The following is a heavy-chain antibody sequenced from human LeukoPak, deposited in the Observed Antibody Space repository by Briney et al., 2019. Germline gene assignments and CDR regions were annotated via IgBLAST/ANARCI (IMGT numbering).Heavy chain of an antibody. V-gene: IGHV3-33*06. CDR2: IWYDGSNK. CDR3: AKGHRRDGYNFDRY. CDR1: GFTFSSYG. D-gene: IGHD5-24*01. J-gene: IGHJ4*02. Sequence: GRSLRLSCAASGFTFSSYGMHWVRQAPGKGLEWVAVIWYDGSNKYYADSVKGRFTISRDNSKNTLYLQMNSLRAEDTAVYYCAKGHRRDGYNFDRYWGQGTLVTVSS.